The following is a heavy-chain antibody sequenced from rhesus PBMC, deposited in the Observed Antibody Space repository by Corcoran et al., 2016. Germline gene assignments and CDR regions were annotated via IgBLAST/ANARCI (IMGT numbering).Heavy chain of an antibody. Sequence: QVQLQESGPGLLKPSGTLSLICAVSGGSISCNYWSWIPQPPGKGLEWIRRIHGSGGSTDYNPSLKSRVTISTDTSQNQFSLKLSSVTAADTAVYYCALEIDLGAFEVWGPGVLVTVSS. CDR1: GGSISCNY. CDR3: ALEIDLGAFEV. D-gene: IGHD1-38*01. CDR2: IHGSGGST. V-gene: IGHV4-160*01. J-gene: IGHJ5-1*01.